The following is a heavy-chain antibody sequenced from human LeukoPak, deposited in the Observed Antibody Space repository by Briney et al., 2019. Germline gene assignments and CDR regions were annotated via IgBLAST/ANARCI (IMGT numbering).Heavy chain of an antibody. CDR1: GFTFSSYA. CDR3: ARVRAAAGTGFDY. J-gene: IGHJ4*02. D-gene: IGHD6-13*01. V-gene: IGHV3-30*04. Sequence: PGRSLRLSCAASGFTFSSYAMHWVRQAPGKGLEWVAVISYDGSNKYYADSVKGRFTISRDNSKNTLYLQMNSLRAEDTAVYYCARVRAAAGTGFDYWGQGTLATVSS. CDR2: ISYDGSNK.